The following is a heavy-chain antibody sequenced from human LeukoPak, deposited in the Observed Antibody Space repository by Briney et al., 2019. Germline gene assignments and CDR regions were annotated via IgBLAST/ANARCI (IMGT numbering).Heavy chain of an antibody. CDR1: GFTFSSYA. V-gene: IGHV3-30-3*01. CDR2: ISYDGSNK. CDR3: ARPLRSWSYYDSSGYLDY. D-gene: IGHD3-22*01. J-gene: IGHJ4*02. Sequence: GGSLRLSCAASGFTFSSYAMHWVRQAPGKGLEWVAVISYDGSNKYYADSVKGRFTISRDNSKNTLCLQMNSLRAEDTAVYYCARPLRSWSYYDSSGYLDYWGQGTLVTVSS.